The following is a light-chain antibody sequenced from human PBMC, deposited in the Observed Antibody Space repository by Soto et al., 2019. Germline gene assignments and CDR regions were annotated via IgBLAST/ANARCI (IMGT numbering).Light chain of an antibody. Sequence: DIQMTQSPSSLSASVGDRVTITCRASQSISSYLNWYQQKPGKAPKLLIYAASSLQSRVPSRFSGSGSGTDFNLTISSLQPEDVETYYCQQSYSTPQTFGQGTPGESK. V-gene: IGKV1-39*01. CDR3: QQSYSTPQT. CDR2: AAS. CDR1: QSISSY. J-gene: IGKJ1*01.